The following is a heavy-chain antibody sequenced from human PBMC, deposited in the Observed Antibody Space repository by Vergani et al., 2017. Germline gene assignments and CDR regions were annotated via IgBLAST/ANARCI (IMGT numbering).Heavy chain of an antibody. V-gene: IGHV3-21*01. CDR2: ISSSSSYI. CDR1: GFTFSSYS. J-gene: IGHJ4*02. CDR3: ARVRSSLYYFDY. Sequence: EVQLVESGGGLVKPGGSLRLSCAASGFTFSSYSMNWVRQAPGKGLEWVSSISSSSSYIYYADSVKGRFTISRDNAKNSLYLQMHSLRAEDTAVYYCARVRSSLYYFDYWGQGTLVTVSS. D-gene: IGHD6-19*01.